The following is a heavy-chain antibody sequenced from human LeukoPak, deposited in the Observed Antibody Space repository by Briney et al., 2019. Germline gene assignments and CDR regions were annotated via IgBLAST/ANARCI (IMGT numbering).Heavy chain of an antibody. Sequence: GASVKVSCKASGYTFTSYDINWVRQATGQGLEWMGWMNPNSGNTGYAQKFQGRVTMTEDTSTDTAYMELSSLRSEDTAVYYCATQGPRITMVRGVTTDAFDIWGQGTMVTVSS. D-gene: IGHD3-10*01. V-gene: IGHV1-8*02. J-gene: IGHJ3*02. CDR1: GYTFTSYD. CDR3: ATQGPRITMVRGVTTDAFDI. CDR2: MNPNSGNT.